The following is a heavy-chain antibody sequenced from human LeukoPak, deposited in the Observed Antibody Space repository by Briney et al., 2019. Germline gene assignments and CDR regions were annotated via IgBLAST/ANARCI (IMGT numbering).Heavy chain of an antibody. CDR1: GGTFDNYA. CDR3: ARGLFGGFAAAPFDH. Sequence: SVKVSCKASGGTFDNYAVSWGREAPGLGLEWMGRIIPMLGKTNSTQKFQDRVTITADTSTGTAYMELTNLRSDDTAVYFCARGLFGGFAAAPFDHWGQGTLVTVS. J-gene: IGHJ4*02. D-gene: IGHD2-2*01. V-gene: IGHV1-69*04. CDR2: IIPMLGKT.